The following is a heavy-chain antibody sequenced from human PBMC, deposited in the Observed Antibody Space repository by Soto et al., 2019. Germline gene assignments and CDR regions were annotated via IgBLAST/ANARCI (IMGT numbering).Heavy chain of an antibody. Sequence: QVQLVESGGGVVQPGRSLRLSCAAPGFTFSSYGMHWVRQAPGKGLEWVAVIWYDGSNKYYADSVKGRFTISRDNSKNTLYLQMNSLRAEDTAVYYCARDRGIAVAGRGHSYYYGMDVWGQGTTVTVSS. CDR2: IWYDGSNK. CDR1: GFTFSSYG. CDR3: ARDRGIAVAGRGHSYYYGMDV. D-gene: IGHD6-19*01. J-gene: IGHJ6*02. V-gene: IGHV3-33*01.